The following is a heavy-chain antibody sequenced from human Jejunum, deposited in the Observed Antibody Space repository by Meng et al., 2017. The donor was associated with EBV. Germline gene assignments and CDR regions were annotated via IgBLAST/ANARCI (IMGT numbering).Heavy chain of an antibody. V-gene: IGHV3-74*01. CDR2: TNEYGTTT. J-gene: IGHJ4*02. CDR3: SRDLAGSDDY. Sequence: VQRVESRGALVQHGGSLRLSCANSGFTFSRYWMHWVRQTPGKGLVWVSRTNEYGTTTTYADSVKGRFTISRDNAKNTLYLQMNSLRAEDTAVYYCSRDLAGSDDYWGQGTLVTVSS. D-gene: IGHD1-14*01. CDR1: GFTFSRYW.